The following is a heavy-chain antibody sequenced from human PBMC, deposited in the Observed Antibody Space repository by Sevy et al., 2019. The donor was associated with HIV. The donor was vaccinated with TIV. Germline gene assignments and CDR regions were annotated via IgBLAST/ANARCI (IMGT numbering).Heavy chain of an antibody. CDR3: ARIRGGSFHDAVDI. Sequence: ASVKVSCKASGYTFTSYGISWVRQAPGQGLEWMGWISAYKGNTNYAQKLQGRVTMTTDTSTSTAYMELRSLRSDDTAVYYCARIRGGSFHDAVDIWGQGTMVTVSS. CDR2: ISAYKGNT. CDR1: GYTFTSYG. D-gene: IGHD2-15*01. J-gene: IGHJ3*02. V-gene: IGHV1-18*01.